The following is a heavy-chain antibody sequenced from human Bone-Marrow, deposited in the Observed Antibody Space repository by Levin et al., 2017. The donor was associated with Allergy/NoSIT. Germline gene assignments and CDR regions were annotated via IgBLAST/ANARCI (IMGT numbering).Heavy chain of an antibody. CDR1: GFTFSSYW. D-gene: IGHD3-10*01. CDR2: MNTDENSA. V-gene: IGHV3-74*01. Sequence: LSLTCAASGFTFSSYWMHWVRQAPGKGLVWVSRMNTDENSATYADSVKGRFTISRDNAKNTLYLQMNSLRAEDTAVYYCARAMGGMDVWGRGTTVTVSS. J-gene: IGHJ6*02. CDR3: ARAMGGMDV.